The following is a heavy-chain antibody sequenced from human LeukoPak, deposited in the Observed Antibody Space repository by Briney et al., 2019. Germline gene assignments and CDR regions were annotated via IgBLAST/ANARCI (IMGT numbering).Heavy chain of an antibody. CDR1: GGSISSYY. V-gene: IGHV4-4*09. D-gene: IGHD1-26*01. CDR2: IYTSGST. CDR3: ARQGGSFEH. J-gene: IGHJ1*01. Sequence: SETLSLTCTVSGGSISSYYWSWIRQPPGKGLEGIGYIYTSGSTNYTPSLKSRVTISVDTSKNQFSLKLSSVTAADTAVYYCARQGGSFEHWGQGTLVTVSS.